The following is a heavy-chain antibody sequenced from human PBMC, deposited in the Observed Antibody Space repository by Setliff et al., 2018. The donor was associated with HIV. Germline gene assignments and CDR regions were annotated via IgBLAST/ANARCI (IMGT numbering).Heavy chain of an antibody. CDR1: GFTFSNYG. CDR3: AKSRSVVVPAATDY. J-gene: IGHJ4*02. D-gene: IGHD2-2*01. Sequence: GESLKISCAASGFTFSNYGMHWVRQAPGKGLEWVAVIWYDGSNKDHADSVKGRFTISRDNSKNTLYLQMNSLSAEDTAVYYCAKSRSVVVPAATDYWCQGILVTVSS. CDR2: IWYDGSNK. V-gene: IGHV3-33*06.